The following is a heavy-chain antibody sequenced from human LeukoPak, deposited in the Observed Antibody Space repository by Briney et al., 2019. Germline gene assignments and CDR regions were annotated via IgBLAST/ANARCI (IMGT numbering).Heavy chain of an antibody. Sequence: ASVKVSCKASGGTFSSYAISWVRQAPRQGLECMAGVFPIFGSAKHAQKFQGRGTSTADESTSTAYMELSSLRSEDTAVYYCARDLRYYGSGSPFGYWGQGTLVTVSS. V-gene: IGHV1-69*13. D-gene: IGHD3-10*01. J-gene: IGHJ4*02. CDR1: GGTFSSYA. CDR3: ARDLRYYGSGSPFGY. CDR2: VFPIFGSA.